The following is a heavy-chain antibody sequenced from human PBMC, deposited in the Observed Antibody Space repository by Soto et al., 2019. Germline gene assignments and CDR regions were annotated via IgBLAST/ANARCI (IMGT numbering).Heavy chain of an antibody. Sequence: EVQLVESGGGLVQPGGSLRLSCAASGFTFSNYWMDWVRRAPGKGLEWVANINQDGSEKHYVDSVKGRFTISRDNVKNSLYLQMSSLTAEDSALYYCTRSLDFWGRGTLVTVSS. CDR2: INQDGSEK. CDR1: GFTFSNYW. CDR3: TRSLDF. J-gene: IGHJ4*02. V-gene: IGHV3-7*01.